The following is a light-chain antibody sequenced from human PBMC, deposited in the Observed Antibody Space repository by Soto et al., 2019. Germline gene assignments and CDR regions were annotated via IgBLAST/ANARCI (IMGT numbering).Light chain of an antibody. CDR3: QTWGTGIRI. CDR2: LNSDGSY. J-gene: IGLJ2*01. Sequence: QSVLTQSPSASASPGASVKLTCTLSRGHSSYAIAWYQQQAEKGPRYLMKLNSDGSYSKGDGIPDRFSGSSSGAERYLTISSLQSEDEADYYCQTWGTGIRIFGVVTKVTVL. V-gene: IGLV4-69*01. CDR1: RGHSSYA.